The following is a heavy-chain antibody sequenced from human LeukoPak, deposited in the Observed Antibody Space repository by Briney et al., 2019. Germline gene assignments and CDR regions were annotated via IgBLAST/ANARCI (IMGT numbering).Heavy chain of an antibody. J-gene: IGHJ4*02. CDR1: GGSISSSSYY. CDR3: ARQDGSSTSCYDY. CDR2: IYYSGST. D-gene: IGHD2-2*01. Sequence: SETLSLTCTVSGGSISSSSYYWGWIRQPPGKGLEWIGSIYYSGSTYYNPSLKSRVTISVDTSKNQFSLKLSSVTAADTAVYYCARQDGSSTSCYDYRGQGTLVTVSS. V-gene: IGHV4-39*01.